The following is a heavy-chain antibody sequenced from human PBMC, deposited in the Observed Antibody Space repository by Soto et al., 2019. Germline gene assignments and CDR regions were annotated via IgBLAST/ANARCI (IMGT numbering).Heavy chain of an antibody. CDR1: GFTFSSYG. J-gene: IGHJ5*02. Sequence: QVQLVESGGGVVQLGRSLRLSCAASGFTFSSYGMHWVRQAPGKGLEWVAVISYDGSNKYYADSVKGRFTISRDNSKNTLYLQMNSLRAEDTAVYYCAKDPLSGIAAAIGWFDPWGQGTLVTVSS. CDR3: AKDPLSGIAAAIGWFDP. CDR2: ISYDGSNK. V-gene: IGHV3-30*18. D-gene: IGHD6-13*01.